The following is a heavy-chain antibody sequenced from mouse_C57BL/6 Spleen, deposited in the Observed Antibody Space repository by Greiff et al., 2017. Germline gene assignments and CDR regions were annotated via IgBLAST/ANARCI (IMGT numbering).Heavy chain of an antibody. CDR2: IYPGSGST. J-gene: IGHJ4*01. CDR1: GYTFTSYW. Sequence: VQLQQPGAELVKPGASVKMSCKASGYTFTSYWITWVKQRPGQGLEWIGDIYPGSGSTNYNEKFKSKATLTVDTSSSTAYMQLSSLTSEDSAVYYGARSAKGLSYAMDYWGQGTSVTVSS. V-gene: IGHV1-55*01. D-gene: IGHD3-3*01. CDR3: ARSAKGLSYAMDY.